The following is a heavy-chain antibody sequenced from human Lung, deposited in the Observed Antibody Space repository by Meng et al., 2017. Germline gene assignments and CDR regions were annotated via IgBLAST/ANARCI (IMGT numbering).Heavy chain of an antibody. CDR3: IWNDLGDY. D-gene: IGHD1-1*01. CDR2: IQSNADGATT. CDR1: GFTFSNDW. J-gene: IGHJ4*02. Sequence: EWQLVGAGGALVKPGGSIALSCEVSGFTFSNDWMGWVLQAPGQGLEWVGLIQSNADGATTDYAAPVSGRVTISRDDSKSTIYLQMNNLKSEDTATYYCIWNDLGDYWGLGTLVTVSS. V-gene: IGHV3-15*02.